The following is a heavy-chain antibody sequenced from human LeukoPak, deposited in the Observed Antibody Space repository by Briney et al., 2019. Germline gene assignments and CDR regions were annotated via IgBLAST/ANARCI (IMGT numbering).Heavy chain of an antibody. D-gene: IGHD2-21*02. CDR1: GGPISSYY. CDR2: IYYSGST. J-gene: IGHJ4*02. V-gene: IGHV4-59*01. CDR3: ARGQVVTAIIDY. Sequence: SETLSLTCTVSGGPISSYYWSWIRQPPGKALEGIGYIYYSGSTNYNPSLKSRVTISVDTSKNQFSLKLSSVTAADTAVYYCARGQVVTAIIDYWGQGTLVTVSS.